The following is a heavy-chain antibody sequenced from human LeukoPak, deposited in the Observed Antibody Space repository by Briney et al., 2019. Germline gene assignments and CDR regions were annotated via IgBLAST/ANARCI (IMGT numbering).Heavy chain of an antibody. V-gene: IGHV4-39*01. Sequence: SETLSLTCTVSGGSISSSSYYWGWIRQPPGKGLEWIGSIYYSGSTYYNPSLKSRVTISVDTSKNQFSLKLSSVTAADTAVYYCARHSVVPAAPHYFDYWGQGTLVTVFS. D-gene: IGHD2-2*01. CDR3: ARHSVVPAAPHYFDY. CDR2: IYYSGST. J-gene: IGHJ4*02. CDR1: GGSISSSSYY.